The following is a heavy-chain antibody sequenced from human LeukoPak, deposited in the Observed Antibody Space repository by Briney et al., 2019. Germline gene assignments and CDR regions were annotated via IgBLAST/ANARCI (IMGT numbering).Heavy chain of an antibody. D-gene: IGHD6-19*01. V-gene: IGHV4-34*01. J-gene: IGHJ4*02. Sequence: SETLSLTCAVYGGSFSGYYWSWIRQPPGKGLEWIGEINHGGSTNYNPSLKSRVTISVDTSKNQFSLKLSSVTAADTAVYYCARGGVPYSSGWYNGYWGQGTLVTVSS. CDR3: ARGGVPYSSGWYNGY. CDR1: GGSFSGYY. CDR2: INHGGST.